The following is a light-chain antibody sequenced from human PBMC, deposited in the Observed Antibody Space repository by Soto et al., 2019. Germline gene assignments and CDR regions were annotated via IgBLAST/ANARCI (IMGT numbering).Light chain of an antibody. CDR1: QGISTN. J-gene: IGKJ3*01. CDR2: DGS. CDR3: QQYNNWPFT. V-gene: IGKV3-15*01. Sequence: EVVMTLSPATPSVSPGESATLSCRARQGISTNLAWYQQKPGQAPSHLISDGSTRTTGIPARFSGSVSGTEFTLTISSQQSEDFAVYYCQQYNNWPFTFGPVTKVDIK.